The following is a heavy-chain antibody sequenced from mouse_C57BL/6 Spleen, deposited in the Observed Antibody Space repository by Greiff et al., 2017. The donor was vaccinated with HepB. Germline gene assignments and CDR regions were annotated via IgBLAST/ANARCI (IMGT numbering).Heavy chain of an antibody. V-gene: IGHV3-1*01. CDR3: ARGDWDGGYFDY. D-gene: IGHD4-1*01. Sequence: VQLKESGPGMVKPSQSLSLTCTVTGYSITSGYDWHWIRHFPGNKLEWMGYISYSGSTNYNPSLKSRISITHDTSKNHFFLKLNSVTTEDTATYYCARGDWDGGYFDYWGQGTTLTVSS. J-gene: IGHJ2*01. CDR2: ISYSGST. CDR1: GYSITSGYD.